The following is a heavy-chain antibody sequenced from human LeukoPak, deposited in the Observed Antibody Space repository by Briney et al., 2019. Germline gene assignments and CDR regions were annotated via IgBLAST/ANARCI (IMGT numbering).Heavy chain of an antibody. CDR3: ARVPPKYYFDY. CDR1: GFTFSSYS. Sequence: PGGSLRLSCAASGFTFSSYSMNWVRQAPGKGREWVSSISSSTSYIYYAHAVKGRFTISRDNAKNSLYLQMNSLRAEDTAVYYCARVPPKYYFDYWGQGTLVTVSS. J-gene: IGHJ4*02. V-gene: IGHV3-21*01. CDR2: ISSSTSYI.